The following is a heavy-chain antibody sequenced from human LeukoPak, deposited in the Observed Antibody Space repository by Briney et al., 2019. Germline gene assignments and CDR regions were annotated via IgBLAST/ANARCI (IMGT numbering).Heavy chain of an antibody. D-gene: IGHD3-16*01. CDR2: INHNGNVN. Sequence: PGGSLRLSCAASGFTFSSYWMHWIRQAPGKGLEWVASINHNGNVNYYVDSVKGRFTTSRDNAKNSLYLQMSNLRAEDTAVYFCARGGGLDVWGQGATVTVSS. J-gene: IGHJ6*02. V-gene: IGHV3-7*03. CDR1: GFTFSSYW. CDR3: ARGGGLDV.